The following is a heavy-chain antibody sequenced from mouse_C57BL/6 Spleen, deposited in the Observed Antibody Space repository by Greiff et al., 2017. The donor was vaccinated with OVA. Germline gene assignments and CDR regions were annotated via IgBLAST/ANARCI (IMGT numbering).Heavy chain of an antibody. CDR1: GYTFTSYW. D-gene: IGHD1-1*01. CDR2: IDPSDSYT. Sequence: VQLQQPGAELVMPGASVKLSCKASGYTFTSYWMHWVKQRPGQGLEWIGEIDPSDSYTNYNQKFKGKSTLTVDKSSSTAYMQLSSLTSEDSAVYYCARSRGVLLLYYFDYWGQGTTLTVSS. V-gene: IGHV1-69*01. J-gene: IGHJ2*01. CDR3: ARSRGVLLLYYFDY.